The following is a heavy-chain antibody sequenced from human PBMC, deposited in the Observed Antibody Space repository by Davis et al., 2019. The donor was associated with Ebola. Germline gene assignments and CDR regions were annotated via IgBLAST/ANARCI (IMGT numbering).Heavy chain of an antibody. Sequence: MPSETLSLTCTVSGGSINRYYWSWIRQPPGKGLEWIGYIYNSGSSGSTNYNPSLKSRVTISLDTSKKQFSLNLISVTAADTAVYYCARLRAYYYDSSGYYSPYYFDYWGQGTLVTVSS. CDR1: GGSINRYY. CDR2: IYNSGSSGST. V-gene: IGHV4-59*01. CDR3: ARLRAYYYDSSGYYSPYYFDY. J-gene: IGHJ4*02. D-gene: IGHD3-22*01.